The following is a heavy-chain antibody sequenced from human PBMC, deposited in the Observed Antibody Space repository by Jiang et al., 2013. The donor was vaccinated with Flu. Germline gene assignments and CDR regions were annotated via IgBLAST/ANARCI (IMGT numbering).Heavy chain of an antibody. D-gene: IGHD4-11*01. CDR2: IYYSGST. CDR1: GGSISNYY. Sequence: LLKPSETLSLTCTVSGGSISNYYWSWIRQPPGKGLEWIGYIYYSGSTNYNPSLKSRVTISVDTSNNQFSLKLTSVTAADTAVYYCARLWPPTTVTTVYNDYWGQGTLVTVSS. CDR3: ARLWPPTTVTTVYNDY. V-gene: IGHV4-59*08. J-gene: IGHJ4*02.